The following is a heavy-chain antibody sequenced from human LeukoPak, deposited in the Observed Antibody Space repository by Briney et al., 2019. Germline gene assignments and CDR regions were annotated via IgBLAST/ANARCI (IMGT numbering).Heavy chain of an antibody. Sequence: SETLSLTCTVSGGSISSGDYYWSWIRQPPGKGLEWIGYIYYSGSTYYNPSLKSRVTISVDTSKTQFSLKLSSVTAADTAVYYCARAEDSSSWDDAFDIWGQGTMVTVSS. CDR1: GGSISSGDYY. V-gene: IGHV4-30-4*01. CDR2: IYYSGST. J-gene: IGHJ3*02. CDR3: ARAEDSSSWDDAFDI. D-gene: IGHD6-13*01.